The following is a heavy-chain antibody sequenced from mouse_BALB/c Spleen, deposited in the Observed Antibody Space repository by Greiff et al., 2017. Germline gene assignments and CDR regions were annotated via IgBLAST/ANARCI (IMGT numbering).Heavy chain of an antibody. CDR2: ILPGSGST. D-gene: IGHD1-1*01. Sequence: VQLQQSGAELMKPGASVKISCKATGYTFSSYWIEWVKQRPGHGLEWIGEILPGSGSTNYNEKFKGKATFTADTSSNTAYMQLSSLTSVDSAVYICARYSPKYYGISYYAMEYWGQGTSVTVSS. CDR3: ARYSPKYYGISYYAMEY. CDR1: GYTFSSYW. J-gene: IGHJ4*01. V-gene: IGHV1-9*01.